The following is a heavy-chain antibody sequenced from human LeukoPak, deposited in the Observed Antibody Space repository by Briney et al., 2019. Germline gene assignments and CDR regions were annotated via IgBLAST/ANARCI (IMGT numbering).Heavy chain of an antibody. J-gene: IGHJ4*02. CDR3: ARYYYDTSGFDY. D-gene: IGHD3-22*01. CDR2: IYPDDSDT. V-gene: IGHV5-51*01. Sequence: PGESLKISCKGSGYTFTNYWIGWVRQMPGRGLEWMGIIYPDDSDTRYSPSFQGQVTISADKSISTAYLQWSSLKASDTAMYYCARYYYDTSGFDYWGQGTLVTVSS. CDR1: GYTFTNYW.